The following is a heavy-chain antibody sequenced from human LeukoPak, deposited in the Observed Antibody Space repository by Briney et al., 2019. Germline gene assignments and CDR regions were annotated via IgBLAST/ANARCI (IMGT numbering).Heavy chain of an antibody. CDR2: IIPIFGTA. CDR1: GGTFSSYA. J-gene: IGHJ6*03. CDR3: AREAVPAAINYYYMDV. V-gene: IGHV1-69*13. D-gene: IGHD2-2*02. Sequence: GASVKVSCKASGGTFSSYAISWVRQAPGQGLEWMGGIIPIFGTANYAQKFQGRVTITADESTSTAYMELSSLRSEDTAVYYCAREAVPAAINYYYMDVWGKGTTVTVPS.